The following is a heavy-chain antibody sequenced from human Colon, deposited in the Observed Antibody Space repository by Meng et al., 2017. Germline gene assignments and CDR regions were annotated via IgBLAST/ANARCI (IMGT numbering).Heavy chain of an antibody. Sequence: SETLSLTCTVSGGSISSRSYYWGWIRQPPGKGLEWMGSIYYSGSTYYNMSLKSRVTISVDTSKDQFFWKLNSVTAADTAVYYCATHLGYCRGGSCRPHWFDPWGQGTLVTVSS. D-gene: IGHD2-15*01. CDR2: IYYSGST. V-gene: IGHV4-39*07. CDR3: ATHLGYCRGGSCRPHWFDP. CDR1: GGSISSRSYY. J-gene: IGHJ5*02.